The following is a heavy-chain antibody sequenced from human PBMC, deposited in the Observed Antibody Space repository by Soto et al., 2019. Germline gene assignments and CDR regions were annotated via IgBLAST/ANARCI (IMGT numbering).Heavy chain of an antibody. CDR2: LRDDGSRT. J-gene: IGHJ4*02. Sequence: EVQLLEPGGGLVQPGGSLRLSCAASGFTFNTFEMSWVRQAPGRGLERVSCLRDDGSRTYYADAVKGRFTISRDNSKYTLYLQLNSLTVEDTPVYACVKGGCLDFWGQGTLVTVSS. D-gene: IGHD1-26*01. V-gene: IGHV3-23*01. CDR1: GFTFNTFE. CDR3: VKGGCLDF.